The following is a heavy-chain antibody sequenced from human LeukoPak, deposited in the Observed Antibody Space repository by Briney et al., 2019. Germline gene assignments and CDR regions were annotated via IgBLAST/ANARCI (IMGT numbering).Heavy chain of an antibody. CDR2: INHSGST. Sequence: SGTLSLTCAVSGDFVTNSNWWSWVRQSPGKGLEWIGEINHSGSTNYNPSLKSRVTISVDTSKNQFSLKLSSVTAADTAVYYCARGRGYDYVWGSYRRTLDYWGQGTLVTVSS. V-gene: IGHV4-4*02. J-gene: IGHJ4*02. D-gene: IGHD3-16*02. CDR1: GDFVTNSNW. CDR3: ARGRGYDYVWGSYRRTLDY.